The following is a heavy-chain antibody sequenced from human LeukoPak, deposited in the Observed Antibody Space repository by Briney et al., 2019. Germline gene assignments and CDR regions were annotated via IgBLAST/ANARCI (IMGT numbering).Heavy chain of an antibody. V-gene: IGHV4-59*01. D-gene: IGHD6-19*01. CDR2: IYYSGRT. J-gene: IGHJ4*02. CDR3: ARDRGSSGWYGEGYFDY. CDR1: GGSINSYF. Sequence: SETLSLTCTVSGGSINSYFWSWIRQPPGKGLEWIGHIYYSGRTNYSPSLKSRVTISVDTSKNQFSLILSSVTAADTAVYYCARDRGSSGWYGEGYFDYWGQGILVTVSP.